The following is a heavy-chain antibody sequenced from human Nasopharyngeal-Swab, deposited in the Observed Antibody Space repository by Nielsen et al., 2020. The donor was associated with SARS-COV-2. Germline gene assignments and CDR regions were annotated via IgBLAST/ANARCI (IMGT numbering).Heavy chain of an antibody. Sequence: GESLKISCAASGFTFSSYGMHWVRQAPGKGLEWVANIKQDGSEKYYVDSVKGRFTISRDNAKNSLYLQMNSLRAEDTAVYYCATHAGWGFDYWGQGTLVTVSS. CDR2: IKQDGSEK. D-gene: IGHD6-19*01. CDR1: GFTFSSYG. V-gene: IGHV3-7*05. J-gene: IGHJ4*02. CDR3: ATHAGWGFDY.